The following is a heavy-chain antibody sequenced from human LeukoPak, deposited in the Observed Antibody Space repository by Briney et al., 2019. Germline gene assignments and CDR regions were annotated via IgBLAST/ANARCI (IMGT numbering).Heavy chain of an antibody. Sequence: GASVQVSCKASGYTFTANYLQWVRQAPGLGPEWLGWMHVGNGNTRYAPKYQGRVTLTRDTSINTAYMELSSLTSDDTAVYHCAREGSYCDGGDCYSFDFWGQGTLVTVSS. CDR3: AREGSYCDGGDCYSFDF. CDR2: MHVGNGNT. D-gene: IGHD2-21*02. CDR1: GYTFTANY. V-gene: IGHV1-2*02. J-gene: IGHJ4*02.